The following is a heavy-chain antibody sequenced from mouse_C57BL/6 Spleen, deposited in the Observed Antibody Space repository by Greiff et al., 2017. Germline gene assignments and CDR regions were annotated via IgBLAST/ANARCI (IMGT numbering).Heavy chain of an antibody. V-gene: IGHV1-64*01. D-gene: IGHD2-1*01. J-gene: IGHJ2*01. CDR1: GYTFTSYW. Sequence: QVQLQQSGAELVKPGASVKLSCKASGYTFTSYWMHWVKQRPGQGLEWIGMIHPNSGSTNYNEKFKSKATLTVDKSSSTAYMQLSSLTSEDSAVYYCARVDGNYDFDYWGKGTTLTVSS. CDR2: IHPNSGST. CDR3: ARVDGNYDFDY.